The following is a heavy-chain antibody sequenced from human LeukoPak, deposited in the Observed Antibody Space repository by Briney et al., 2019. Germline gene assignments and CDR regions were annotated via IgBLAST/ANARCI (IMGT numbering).Heavy chain of an antibody. CDR1: GGSISSSSYY. CDR2: ISSSGSTI. Sequence: LSLTCTVSGGSISSSSYYWGWIRQPPGKGLEWVSYISSSGSTIYYADSVKGRFTISRDNAKNSLYLQMNSLRAEDTAVYYCARDRSLYYDSSGWQTRDYWGQGTLVTVSS. V-gene: IGHV3-11*01. D-gene: IGHD3-22*01. CDR3: ARDRSLYYDSSGWQTRDY. J-gene: IGHJ4*02.